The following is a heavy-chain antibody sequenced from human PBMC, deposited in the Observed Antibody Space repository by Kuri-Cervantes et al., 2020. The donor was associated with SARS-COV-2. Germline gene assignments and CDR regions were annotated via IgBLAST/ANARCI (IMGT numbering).Heavy chain of an antibody. Sequence: GESLKISCAASGFTFSSYGMHWVRQAPGKGLEWVAVIWYDGSNKYYADSVKGRFTISRDNAKNSLYLQMNSLRAEDTAVYYCARDYFEEDSSGYYYVEFWFDPWGQGTLVTVSS. D-gene: IGHD3-22*01. CDR3: ARDYFEEDSSGYYYVEFWFDP. CDR2: IWYDGSNK. CDR1: GFTFSSYG. V-gene: IGHV3-33*01. J-gene: IGHJ5*02.